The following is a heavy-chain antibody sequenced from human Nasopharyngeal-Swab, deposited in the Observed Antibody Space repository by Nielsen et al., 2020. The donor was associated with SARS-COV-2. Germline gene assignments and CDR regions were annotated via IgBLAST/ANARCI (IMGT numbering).Heavy chain of an antibody. D-gene: IGHD4-17*01. CDR2: IYYSGST. V-gene: IGHV4-61*01. Sequence: SETLSLTCTVSGGSVSNYNYYWSWIRQPPGKRLEWIGYIYYSGSTYYNPSLKSRVTISVDTSKNQFSLKLSSVTAADTAVYYCARATTVTPDFDYWGQGTLVTVSS. CDR3: ARATTVTPDFDY. J-gene: IGHJ4*02. CDR1: GGSVSNYNYY.